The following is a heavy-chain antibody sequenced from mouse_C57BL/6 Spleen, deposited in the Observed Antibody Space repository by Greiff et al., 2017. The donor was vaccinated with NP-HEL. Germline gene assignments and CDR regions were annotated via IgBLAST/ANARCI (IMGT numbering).Heavy chain of an antibody. V-gene: IGHV1-15*01. D-gene: IGHD1-1*02. J-gene: IGHJ3*01. Sequence: VQLQQSGAELVRPGASVTLSCKASGYTFTDYEMHWVKQTPVHGLEWIGAIDPETGGTSYNQKFKGKAILTADKSSSTAYMELRSLTSEDSAVYYCTNYGSAWFADWGQGTLVTVSA. CDR2: IDPETGGT. CDR3: TNYGSAWFAD. CDR1: GYTFTDYE.